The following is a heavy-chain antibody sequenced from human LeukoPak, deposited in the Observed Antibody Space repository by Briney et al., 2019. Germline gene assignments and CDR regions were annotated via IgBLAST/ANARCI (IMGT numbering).Heavy chain of an antibody. CDR1: GFTFSVHA. D-gene: IGHD3-9*01. CDR2: ICASGGST. J-gene: IGHJ4*02. Sequence: GGSLRLSCATSGFTFSVHAMSWVRQAPGKGLEWVSGICASGGSTYYADSVKGRFTISRDNSKNTLYLQMNSLRTEDTAVYYCAKAEGYDILTGLDYWGQGTLVGVSS. V-gene: IGHV3-23*01. CDR3: AKAEGYDILTGLDY.